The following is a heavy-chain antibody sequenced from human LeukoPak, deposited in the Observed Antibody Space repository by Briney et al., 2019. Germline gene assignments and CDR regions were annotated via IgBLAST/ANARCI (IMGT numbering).Heavy chain of an antibody. D-gene: IGHD1-1*01. CDR3: ARVSMDTTAVTFDI. CDR1: GGSFSGYY. V-gene: IGHV4-34*01. J-gene: IGHJ3*02. CDR2: INHSGST. Sequence: PSETLSLTCAVYGGSFSGYYWSWIRQPPGKGLEWIGEINHSGSTNYNPSLKSRVTISVDTSKNQFSLKLSSVTAADTAVYYCARVSMDTTAVTFDIWGQGTMVTVSS.